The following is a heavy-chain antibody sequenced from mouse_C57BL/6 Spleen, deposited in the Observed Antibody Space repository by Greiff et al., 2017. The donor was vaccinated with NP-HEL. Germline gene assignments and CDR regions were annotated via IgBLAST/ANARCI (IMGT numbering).Heavy chain of an antibody. Sequence: VKLQESGAELARPGASVKMSCKASGYTFTSYTMHWVKQRPGQGLEWIGYINPSSGYTKYNQKFKDKATLTADKSSSTAYMQLSSLTSEDSAVYYCAREGVVRYFDVWGTGTTVTVSS. V-gene: IGHV1-4*01. J-gene: IGHJ1*03. CDR2: INPSSGYT. D-gene: IGHD1-1*01. CDR1: GYTFTSYT. CDR3: AREGVVRYFDV.